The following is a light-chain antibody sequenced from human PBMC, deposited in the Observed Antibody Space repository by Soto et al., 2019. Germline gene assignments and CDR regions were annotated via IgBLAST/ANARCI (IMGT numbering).Light chain of an antibody. CDR3: QQSYMDPIT. J-gene: IGKJ5*01. CDR2: DAS. V-gene: IGKV1-39*01. Sequence: DIQMTQSPSSLSASVGNRVTITCRASQSISTYLNWYQKKPGKAPTLLIYDASRLQSGVPSRFSGSGGGTDFTLSISSVQPEDFATYFCQQSYMDPITFGQGTQLEI. CDR1: QSISTY.